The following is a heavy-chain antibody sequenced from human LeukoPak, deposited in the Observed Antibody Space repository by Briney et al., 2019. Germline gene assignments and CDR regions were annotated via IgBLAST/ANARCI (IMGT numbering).Heavy chain of an antibody. Sequence: ASVKVSCKASGYTYTTDGISWVRQAPGQGLEWMGWIDTYSGKTNYAQKFQGRVTMTSDTSTSTAYMEQRSLRSDDTAVYYCARDRGIAEADSFDPWGQGTLVTVSS. J-gene: IGHJ5*02. V-gene: IGHV1-18*01. D-gene: IGHD6-13*01. CDR3: ARDRGIAEADSFDP. CDR2: IDTYSGKT. CDR1: GYTYTTDG.